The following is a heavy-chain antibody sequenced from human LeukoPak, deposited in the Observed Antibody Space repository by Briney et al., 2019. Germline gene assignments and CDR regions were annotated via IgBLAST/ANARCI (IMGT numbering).Heavy chain of an antibody. CDR3: AKDLTTVTTNQFDY. CDR2: ISWNSGSI. V-gene: IGHV3-9*01. D-gene: IGHD4-17*01. CDR1: GFTFDDYA. Sequence: GGSLRLSCAASGFTFDDYAMHWVRQAPGKGLEWVSGISWNSGSIGYADSEKGRFTISRDNAKNSLYLQMNSLRAEDTALYYCAKDLTTVTTNQFDYWGQGTLVTVSS. J-gene: IGHJ4*02.